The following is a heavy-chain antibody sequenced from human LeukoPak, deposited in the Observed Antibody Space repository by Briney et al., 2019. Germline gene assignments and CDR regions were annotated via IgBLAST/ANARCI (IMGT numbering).Heavy chain of an antibody. Sequence: GRSLRLSCAASGFTFSSYAMHWVRQAPGKGLEWVAVISYDGSNKYYADSVKGRFTISRDNSKNTLYLQMNSLRDEDTAVYYCARPTFSFDSSGYFDYWGQGTLVTVSS. V-gene: IGHV3-30-3*01. CDR3: ARPTFSFDSSGYFDY. CDR1: GFTFSSYA. D-gene: IGHD3-22*01. J-gene: IGHJ4*02. CDR2: ISYDGSNK.